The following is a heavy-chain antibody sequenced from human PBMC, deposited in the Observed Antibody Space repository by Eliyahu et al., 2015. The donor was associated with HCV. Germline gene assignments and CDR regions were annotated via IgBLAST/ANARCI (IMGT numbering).Heavy chain of an antibody. CDR2: IYYSGST. D-gene: IGHD6-6*01. CDR3: AREYSSSIRWFDP. J-gene: IGHJ5*02. CDR1: GGSISSSSYY. V-gene: IGHV4-39*07. Sequence: QLQLQESGPGLVKPSETLSLTCTVSGGSISSSSYYWGWIRQPPGKGLEWXGSIYYSGSTYXXPSLKSRVTISVDTSKNQFSLKLSSVTAADTAVYYCAREYSSSIRWFDPWGQGTLVTVSS.